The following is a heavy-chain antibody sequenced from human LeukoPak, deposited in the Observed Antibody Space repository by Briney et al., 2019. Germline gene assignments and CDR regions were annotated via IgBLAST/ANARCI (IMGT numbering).Heavy chain of an antibody. V-gene: IGHV3-53*01. CDR1: GFTVGSNY. J-gene: IGHJ4*02. CDR2: IHSGGST. CDR3: AREAVTRNYFDY. Sequence: GGSLRLSCAASGFTVGSNYMNWVRQAPGKGLEWVSVIHSGGSTYYADSVKGRFTISRDNSKNTLYLQMNSLRAEDTAVYYCAREAVTRNYFDYWGQGTLVTVSS. D-gene: IGHD4-17*01.